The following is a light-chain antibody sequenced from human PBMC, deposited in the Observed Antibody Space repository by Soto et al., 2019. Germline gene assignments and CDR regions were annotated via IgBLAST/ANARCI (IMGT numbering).Light chain of an antibody. CDR2: STS. J-gene: IGKJ1*01. CDR3: QQAYDIPRT. CDR1: QSISKY. Sequence: DLQMTQSPSSRSASAGDRVTITGRASQSISKYLNWYQQKPGKAPNLLIYSTSTLQSGVPSRFSGSGSGTDFTLTINSLQPEDFATYYCQQAYDIPRTFGQGTKVDIK. V-gene: IGKV1-39*01.